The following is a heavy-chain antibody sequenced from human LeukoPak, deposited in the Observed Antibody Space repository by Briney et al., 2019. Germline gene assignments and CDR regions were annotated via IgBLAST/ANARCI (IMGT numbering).Heavy chain of an antibody. CDR3: ARTSGWSDWYFDL. CDR1: GFTFSAYN. V-gene: IGHV3-53*01. CDR2: IYSGDRT. Sequence: GGSLRLSCTASGFTFSAYNMNWVRQAPGKGLEWVSIIYSGDRTYYADSVKGRFTISRDNSKNTLYLQMNSLRAEDTAVYYCARTSGWSDWYFDLWGRGTLVTVSS. D-gene: IGHD6-19*01. J-gene: IGHJ2*01.